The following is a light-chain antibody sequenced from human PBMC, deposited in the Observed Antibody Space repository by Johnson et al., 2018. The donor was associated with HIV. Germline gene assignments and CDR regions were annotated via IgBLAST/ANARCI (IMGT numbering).Light chain of an antibody. CDR1: SSNIGNNY. Sequence: QFVLTQPPSVSAAPGQKVTISCSGSSSNIGNNYVSWYQQLPGTAPKLLIYDNNNRPSGIPDRFSGSKSCTSATLGITGLQTGDEADYYCGTWDSSMSAGGANFVFGTGTKVTVL. CDR3: GTWDSSMSAGGANFV. J-gene: IGLJ1*01. V-gene: IGLV1-51*01. CDR2: DNN.